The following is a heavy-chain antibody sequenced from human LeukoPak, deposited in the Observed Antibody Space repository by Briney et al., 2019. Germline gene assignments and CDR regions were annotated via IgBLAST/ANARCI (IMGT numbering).Heavy chain of an antibody. CDR1: GFTFSSYA. CDR2: ISYDGSNK. CDR3: ARGRGIVGALTDY. Sequence: GGSLRLSCAASGFTFSSYAMHWVRQAPGKGLEWVAVISYDGSNKYYADSVKGRFTISRDNSKNTLYLQMNSLRAEDTAVYYCARGRGIVGALTDYWGQGTLVTVSS. J-gene: IGHJ4*02. D-gene: IGHD1-26*01. V-gene: IGHV3-30-3*01.